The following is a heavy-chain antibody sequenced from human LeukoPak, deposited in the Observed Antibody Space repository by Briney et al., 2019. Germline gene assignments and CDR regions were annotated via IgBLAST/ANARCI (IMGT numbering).Heavy chain of an antibody. CDR3: AKLTYSSSSGYYFDC. CDR2: ISGGGGST. D-gene: IGHD6-6*01. J-gene: IGHJ4*02. CDR1: GFTFSSYA. V-gene: IGHV3-23*01. Sequence: GGSLRLSCAASGFTFSSYAMSWVRQAPGKGLEWVSTISGGGGSTYYADSVKGRFTISRDNSRNTLYLQMNSLRAEDTAVYYCAKLTYSSSSGYYFDCWGQGTLVTVYS.